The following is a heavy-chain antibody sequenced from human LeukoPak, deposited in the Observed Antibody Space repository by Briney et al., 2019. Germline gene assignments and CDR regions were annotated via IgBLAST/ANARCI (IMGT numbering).Heavy chain of an antibody. V-gene: IGHV6-1*01. CDR1: GDSVSSNSAA. Sequence: SQTLSLTCAISGDSVSSNSAAWNWIRQSPSRGLEWLGRTYYRSKWYNDYAVSVKSRITINPDTSKNQFSLQLNSVTPEDTAVYYCARWCDEVATPGDAFDIWGQGTMVTVSS. D-gene: IGHD5-12*01. CDR2: TYYRSKWYN. CDR3: ARWCDEVATPGDAFDI. J-gene: IGHJ3*02.